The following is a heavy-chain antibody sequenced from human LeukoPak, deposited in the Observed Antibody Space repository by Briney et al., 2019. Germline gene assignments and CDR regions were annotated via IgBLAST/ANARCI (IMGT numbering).Heavy chain of an antibody. CDR3: ARDGTATLGVN. V-gene: IGHV4-4*07. Sequence: KSSETLSLTCTVSGGSISSDDWSWTRQPAGKGLEWIGRMHTSGNTYYNPSLKSRVSMSVDKSKNQFSLKLTSVTAADTAVYYCARDGTATLGVNWGQGTLVTVSS. CDR2: MHTSGNT. J-gene: IGHJ4*02. CDR1: GGSISSDD. D-gene: IGHD2-15*01.